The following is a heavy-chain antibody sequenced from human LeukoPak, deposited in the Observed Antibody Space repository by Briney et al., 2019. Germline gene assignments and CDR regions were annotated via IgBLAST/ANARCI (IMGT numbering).Heavy chain of an antibody. V-gene: IGHV3-30*18. CDR1: GFTFSSYG. Sequence: GGSLRLSCAASGFTFSSYGMHWVRQAPGKGLEWVAVISYDGSNKYYADSVKGRFTISRDNSKNTLYLQMNSLRAEDTAVYYCAQDRNMYSGSYSDYWGQGTLVTVSS. CDR3: AQDRNMYSGSYSDY. D-gene: IGHD1-26*01. J-gene: IGHJ4*02. CDR2: ISYDGSNK.